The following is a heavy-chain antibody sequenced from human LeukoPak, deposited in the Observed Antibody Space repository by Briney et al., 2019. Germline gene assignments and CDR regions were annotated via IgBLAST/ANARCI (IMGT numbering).Heavy chain of an antibody. CDR3: ARAAHRGFSFDY. V-gene: IGHV3-23*01. Sequence: GGSLRLSCAASGFTFSSYAMSWVRQIPGKGLEWVSGINGNGGSTNYADSVKGRFTISRDNSKSTRYLQMNSLRAEDTAVYYCARAAHRGFSFDYWGQGTLVTVSS. J-gene: IGHJ4*02. D-gene: IGHD3-10*01. CDR2: INGNGGST. CDR1: GFTFSSYA.